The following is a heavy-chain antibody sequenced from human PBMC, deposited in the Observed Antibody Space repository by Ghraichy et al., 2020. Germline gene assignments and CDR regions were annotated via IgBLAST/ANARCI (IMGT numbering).Heavy chain of an antibody. J-gene: IGHJ6*02. D-gene: IGHD3-16*01. V-gene: IGHV3-48*02. CDR3: ARDLMITFGGGPYGMDV. CDR1: GFTFSSYS. CDR2: ISSSSSTI. Sequence: GGSLRLSCAASGFTFSSYSMNWVRQAPGKGLEWVSYISSSSSTIYYADSVKGRFTISRDNAKNSLYLQMNSLRDEDTAVYYCARDLMITFGGGPYGMDVWGQGTTVTVSS.